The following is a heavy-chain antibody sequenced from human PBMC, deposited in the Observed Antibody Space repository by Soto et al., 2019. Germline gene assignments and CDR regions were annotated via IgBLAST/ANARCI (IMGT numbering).Heavy chain of an antibody. J-gene: IGHJ5*02. CDR1: GFTFSSYS. CDR3: ARDIPLTEIQIAGLYNWFDP. CDR2: MSSSSSTI. V-gene: IGHV3-48*01. D-gene: IGHD2-15*01. Sequence: EVQLVESGGGLVQPGGSLRLSCAASGFTFSSYSMNWVRQAPGKGLEWVSYMSSSSSTIYYADAVKGRFTISRDNAKNSLYLQMNSLRAEDTAVYYCARDIPLTEIQIAGLYNWFDPWGQGTLVTVSS.